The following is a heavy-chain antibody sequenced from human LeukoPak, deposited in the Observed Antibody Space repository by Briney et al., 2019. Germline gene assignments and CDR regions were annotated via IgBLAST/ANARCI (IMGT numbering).Heavy chain of an antibody. Sequence: GGSLRLSCTASAYIVSDAWMNWVRQAPGKRLEWVGRIETKAHGGTTKYAAPVTSRFTISRDDSKNTLYLQMSSLKTEDTAVYYCTTDPFYDSAGFAFWGQGTLVTVS. D-gene: IGHD5/OR15-5a*01. CDR1: AYIVSDAW. V-gene: IGHV3-15*07. CDR3: TTDPFYDSAGFAF. CDR2: IETKAHGGTT. J-gene: IGHJ4*02.